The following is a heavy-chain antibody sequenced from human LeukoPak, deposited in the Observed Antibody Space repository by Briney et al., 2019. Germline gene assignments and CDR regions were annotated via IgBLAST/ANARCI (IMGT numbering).Heavy chain of an antibody. CDR3: ARGTVVVVTHDAFDI. V-gene: IGHV3-23*01. CDR1: GFTFSSYA. J-gene: IGHJ3*02. CDR2: ISGSGGST. Sequence: GGSLRLSCAASGFTFSSYAMSWVRQAPGKGLEWVSAISGSGGSTYYADSVKGRFTISRDNSKNTLYLQMNSLRAEDTAVYYRARGTVVVVTHDAFDIWGQGTMVTVSS. D-gene: IGHD3-22*01.